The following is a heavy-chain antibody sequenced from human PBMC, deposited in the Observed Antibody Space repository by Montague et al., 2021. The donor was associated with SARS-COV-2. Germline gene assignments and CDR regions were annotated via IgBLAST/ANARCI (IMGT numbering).Heavy chain of an antibody. V-gene: IGHV4-31*03. CDR1: GGSISSGGYY. CDR2: IYYSGST. D-gene: IGHD6-13*01. CDR3: ARDVGWYSSSWFDY. J-gene: IGHJ4*02. Sequence: TLSLTCTVSGGSISSGGYYWSWIRQHPGKGLEWIGYIYYSGSTYYNPSLKSRVTLSVDTSKNQLSLKLSSVTAADTAVYYCARDVGWYSSSWFDYWGQGTLVTVSS.